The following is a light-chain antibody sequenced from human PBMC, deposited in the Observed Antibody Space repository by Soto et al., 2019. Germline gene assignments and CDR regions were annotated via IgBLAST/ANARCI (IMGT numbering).Light chain of an antibody. CDR3: QQYTDWPLT. V-gene: IGKV3-20*01. CDR1: QSVINNY. Sequence: EIVLTQSPGTLSLSPGERATLSCRASQSVINNYLAWYHHKPGQAPSLLICAASSRATGSPDRFSGGGSGTDFTLTISRLEPEDFAVYYCQQYTDWPLTFGQGTKVDIK. J-gene: IGKJ1*01. CDR2: AAS.